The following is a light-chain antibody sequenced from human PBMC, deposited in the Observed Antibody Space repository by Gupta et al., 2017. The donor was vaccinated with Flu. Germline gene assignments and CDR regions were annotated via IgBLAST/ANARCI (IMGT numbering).Light chain of an antibody. CDR2: DVS. CDR3: SSYSSGSTLVG. CDR1: SSDVGGYNY. V-gene: IGLV2-14*01. Sequence: QSALTQPASVSGSPGQSITISCTGTSSDVGGYNYVSWYQQNPGKAPKLMIYDVSNRPSGVSNRFSGSKSGNTASLTISGLQAEDEADYYGSSYSSGSTLVGFGGGTKLT. J-gene: IGLJ2*01.